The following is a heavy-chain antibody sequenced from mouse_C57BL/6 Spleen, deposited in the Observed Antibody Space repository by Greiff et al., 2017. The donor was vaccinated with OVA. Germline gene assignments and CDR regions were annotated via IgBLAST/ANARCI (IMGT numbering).Heavy chain of an antibody. Sequence: VQLQQSGPELVKPGASVKISCKASGYTFTDYYMNWVKQSPGKSLEWIGDINPNNGGTSYNQKFKGKATLTVDKSSSRAYMELRSLTSEDSAVYYCASAYYYGSSWGAMDYWGQGTSVTVSS. D-gene: IGHD1-1*01. J-gene: IGHJ4*01. CDR1: GYTFTDYY. V-gene: IGHV1-26*01. CDR2: INPNNGGT. CDR3: ASAYYYGSSWGAMDY.